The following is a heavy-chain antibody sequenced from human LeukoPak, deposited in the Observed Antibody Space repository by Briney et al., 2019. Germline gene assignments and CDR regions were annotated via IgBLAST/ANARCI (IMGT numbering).Heavy chain of an antibody. CDR3: AREEVYSSGLDY. Sequence: GGSLRLSCAPSGFTFSRHGMHWVRQAPGKGLEWVAIISNDGSRKYYAHSVEGRFTISRDNSKNTLYLQMNSLRAEDTAVYYCAREEVYSSGLDYWGQGTLVTVSS. CDR2: ISNDGSRK. J-gene: IGHJ4*02. D-gene: IGHD6-19*01. V-gene: IGHV3-30*03. CDR1: GFTFSRHG.